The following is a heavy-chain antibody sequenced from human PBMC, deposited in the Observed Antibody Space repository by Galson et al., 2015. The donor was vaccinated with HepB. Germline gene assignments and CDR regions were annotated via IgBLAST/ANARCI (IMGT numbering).Heavy chain of an antibody. CDR2: IHTIGSP. J-gene: IGHJ4*02. CDR1: SGSISSYY. V-gene: IGHV4-4*07. CDR3: ARVGLYYDNISFEF. D-gene: IGHD3-22*01. Sequence: SETLSLTCTVSSGSISSYYWSWIRQSAGKGLEWIGRIHTIGSPNYNPSLKSRVTMSVDTSNNQFSLRLSSVTAADTAIYYCARVGLYYDNISFEFWGQGILVTVSS.